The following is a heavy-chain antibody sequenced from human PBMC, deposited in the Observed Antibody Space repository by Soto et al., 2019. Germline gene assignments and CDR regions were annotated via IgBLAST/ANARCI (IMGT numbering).Heavy chain of an antibody. CDR1: GFTFSSYW. J-gene: IGHJ4*02. D-gene: IGHD1-1*01. Sequence: AGGSLRLSCAASGFTFSSYWMSWVRQAPGKGLEWVANIKQDGSEKYYVDSVKGRFTISRDSAKNSLYLQMNSLRAEDTAVYYCARDLRSGWNDVWYYFDYWGQGTLVTVSS. CDR2: IKQDGSEK. CDR3: ARDLRSGWNDVWYYFDY. V-gene: IGHV3-7*04.